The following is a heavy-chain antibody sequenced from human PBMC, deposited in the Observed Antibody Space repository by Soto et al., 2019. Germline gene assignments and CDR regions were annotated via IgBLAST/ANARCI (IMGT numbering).Heavy chain of an antibody. CDR1: GFSFSTSS. CDR2: INKDGRET. J-gene: IGHJ6*03. D-gene: IGHD2-15*01. V-gene: IGHV3-7*01. CDR3: VRDRRMVVPVGILSALRTVNYYFYMDV. Sequence: EVPLVESGGGLVQPGGSLRLSCAASGFSFSTSSMSWVRQAPGKGLELVATINKDGRETKYVDSVKGRFNVFRDNAGSLVYLQMTSLIGDDTAVYDCVRDRRMVVPVGILSALRTVNYYFYMDVWGKGAAVTVSS.